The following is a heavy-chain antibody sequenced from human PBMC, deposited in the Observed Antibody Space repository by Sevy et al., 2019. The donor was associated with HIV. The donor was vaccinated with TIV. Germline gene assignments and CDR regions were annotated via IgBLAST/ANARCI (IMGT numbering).Heavy chain of an antibody. CDR1: GYTFTGYY. CDR3: ARGSVTVTTFSGLYYYGMDV. D-gene: IGHD4-4*01. Sequence: ASVKVSCKASGYTFTGYYMHWVRQAPGQGLEWMGRINPNSGGTNNAQKFQGRVTMTRDKSSSTAYMELSRLRSDDTAVYYCARGSVTVTTFSGLYYYGMDVWGQGTTVTVSS. V-gene: IGHV1-2*06. CDR2: INPNSGGT. J-gene: IGHJ6*02.